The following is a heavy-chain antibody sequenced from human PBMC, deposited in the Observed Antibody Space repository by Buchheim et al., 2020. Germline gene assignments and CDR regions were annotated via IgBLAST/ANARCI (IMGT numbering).Heavy chain of an antibody. D-gene: IGHD6-6*01. V-gene: IGHV2-5*02. CDR1: GFSLSTSGVA. CDR2: IYWDDDK. J-gene: IGHJ4*02. Sequence: QITLKESGPALVKPTQALTLTCSFSGFSLSTSGVAVAWIRPPPGKALEWLALIYWDDDKRYSPFLQSRPTITKDTSKNQVVLTMTNMDPADIGTYYCARLRWGFSSSSFDYWSQGTL. CDR3: ARLRWGFSSSSFDY.